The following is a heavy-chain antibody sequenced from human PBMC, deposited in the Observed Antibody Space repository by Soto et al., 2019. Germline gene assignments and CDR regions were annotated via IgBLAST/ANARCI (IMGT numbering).Heavy chain of an antibody. J-gene: IGHJ6*02. V-gene: IGHV3-11*01. Sequence: QVQLVESGGGLVKPGGSLRRSCAASGFTFSDYYMSWIRQAPGKWLEWVSYISSSGSTIYYADSVKGRFTISRDNAKNSLYLQMNSLRAEDTAVYYCASIYGSGSDFGYYYGMDVWGQGTTVTVSS. CDR3: ASIYGSGSDFGYYYGMDV. D-gene: IGHD3-10*01. CDR2: ISSSGSTI. CDR1: GFTFSDYY.